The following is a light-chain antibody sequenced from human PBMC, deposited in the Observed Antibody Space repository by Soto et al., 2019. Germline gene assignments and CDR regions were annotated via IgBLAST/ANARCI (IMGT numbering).Light chain of an antibody. CDR2: DAS. CDR1: QSISSW. Sequence: DIQMTQSPSTLSASVGDRVTITCRASQSISSWLAWYQQKPGKAPKLLIYDASSLESGVPSRFSGSGSGTEFTLTISSLQPDDFATYYCQQYNSFSRTFGQVTKVDIK. J-gene: IGKJ1*01. CDR3: QQYNSFSRT. V-gene: IGKV1-5*01.